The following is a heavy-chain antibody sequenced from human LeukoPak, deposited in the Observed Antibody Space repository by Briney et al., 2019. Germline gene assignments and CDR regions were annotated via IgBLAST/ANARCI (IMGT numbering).Heavy chain of an antibody. D-gene: IGHD3-10*01. CDR3: ARALNYYGSGSYSAGDY. J-gene: IGHJ4*02. Sequence: GASVKVSCKASGYTFTGYYMHWVRQAPGQGLEWMGWINPNSGGTNYAQKFQGKVTMTRDTSISTAYMELSRLRSDDTAVYYCARALNYYGSGSYSAGDYWGQGTLVTVSS. CDR1: GYTFTGYY. V-gene: IGHV1-2*02. CDR2: INPNSGGT.